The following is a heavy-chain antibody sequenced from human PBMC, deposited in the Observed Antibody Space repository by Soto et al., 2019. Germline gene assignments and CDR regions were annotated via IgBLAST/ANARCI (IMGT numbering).Heavy chain of an antibody. CDR1: GYTFTSYD. CDR2: VNPNSGNT. D-gene: IGHD2-21*01. V-gene: IGHV1-8*01. Sequence: ASVKVSCKASGYTFTSYDINWVRQATGQGLEWMGWVNPNSGNTGYAQKFQGRVTMTRNTSISTAYMELSSLRSEDTAVYYCALGFGIYVDNWFDPWGQGTLVTVSS. CDR3: ALGFGIYVDNWFDP. J-gene: IGHJ5*02.